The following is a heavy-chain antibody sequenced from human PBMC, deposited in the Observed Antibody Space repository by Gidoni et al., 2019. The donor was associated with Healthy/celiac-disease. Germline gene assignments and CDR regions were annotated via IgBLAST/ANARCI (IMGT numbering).Heavy chain of an antibody. V-gene: IGHV3-33*01. Sequence: QVQLVESGGGVVQPGRSLRLSCAAAGFTFRSYGMHWVRQAPGKGLEWVAVIWYDGSNKYYADSVKGRFTISRDNSKNTLYLQMNSLRAEDTAVYYCARDKGSEIDYWGQGTLVTVSS. CDR2: IWYDGSNK. CDR3: ARDKGSEIDY. J-gene: IGHJ4*02. CDR1: GFTFRSYG. D-gene: IGHD2-15*01.